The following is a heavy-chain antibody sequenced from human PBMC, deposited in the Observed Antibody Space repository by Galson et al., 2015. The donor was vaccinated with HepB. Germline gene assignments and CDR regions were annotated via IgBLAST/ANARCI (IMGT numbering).Heavy chain of an antibody. J-gene: IGHJ6*02. Sequence: SVKVSCKASGFTFTSSAVQWVRQARGQRLEWIGWIVVGSGNTNYAQKFQERVTITRDMSTSTAYMELSSLGSEDTAVYYCAARYSSSWYGMDVWGQGTTVTVSS. CDR2: IVVGSGNT. CDR1: GFTFTSSA. D-gene: IGHD6-13*01. V-gene: IGHV1-58*01. CDR3: AARYSSSWYGMDV.